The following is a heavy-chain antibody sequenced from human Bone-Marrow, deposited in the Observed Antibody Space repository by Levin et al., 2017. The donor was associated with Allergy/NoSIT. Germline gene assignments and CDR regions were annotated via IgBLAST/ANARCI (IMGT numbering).Heavy chain of an antibody. Sequence: SGPTLVKPTQTLTLTCTFSGFSLSTSGVGVGWIRQPPGKALEWLALIYWDDDKRYSPSLKSRLTITKDTSKTQVVLTMTNMDPVDTATYYCAHRRKHSSVWYTFDYWGQGTLVTVSS. V-gene: IGHV2-5*02. D-gene: IGHD6-19*01. CDR3: AHRRKHSSVWYTFDY. J-gene: IGHJ4*02. CDR1: GFSLSTSGVG. CDR2: IYWDDDK.